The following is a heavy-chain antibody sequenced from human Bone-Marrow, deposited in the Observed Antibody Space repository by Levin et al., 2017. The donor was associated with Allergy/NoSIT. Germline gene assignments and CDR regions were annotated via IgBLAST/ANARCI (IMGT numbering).Heavy chain of an antibody. CDR3: AREFSLTVVAPAAISYYYYYMDV. Sequence: ASVKVSCAASGFTFSSYAMSWVRQAPGKGLEWVSAISGSGGSTYYADTVKGRFTISRDNSKNTLYLQMNSLRAEDTAVYYCAREFSLTVVAPAAISYYYYYMDVWGRGTTVTISS. CDR2: ISGSGGST. D-gene: IGHD2-2*01. V-gene: IGHV3-23*01. CDR1: GFTFSSYA. J-gene: IGHJ6*03.